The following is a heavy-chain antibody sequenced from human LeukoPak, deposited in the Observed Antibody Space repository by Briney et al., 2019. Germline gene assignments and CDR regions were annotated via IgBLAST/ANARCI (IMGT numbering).Heavy chain of an antibody. J-gene: IGHJ3*02. Sequence: PSETLSLTCTVSGGSISSYYWSWIRQPPGKGLGWIGFIYYTGSTNYNPSVKSRVTISVDTSKNQFSLKLSSVTAADTAVYYCARHDFWSGLVDAFDIWGQGTMVTVSS. D-gene: IGHD3-3*01. CDR3: ARHDFWSGLVDAFDI. CDR1: GGSISSYY. CDR2: IYYTGST. V-gene: IGHV4-59*01.